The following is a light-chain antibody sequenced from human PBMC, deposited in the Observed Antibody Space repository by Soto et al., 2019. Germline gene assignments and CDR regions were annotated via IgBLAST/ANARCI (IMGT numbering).Light chain of an antibody. V-gene: IGKV3-20*01. CDR2: GAS. CDR3: QQYGSSRT. J-gene: IGKJ1*01. Sequence: EIVLTQSPGTLSLSPGERATLSCRASQSVSGSYLAWYQQKPGQAPRLLIYGASSRATGIPERFSGSGSGTDFTVTISRLEPEDFAVYYCQQYGSSRTFGQGTKVEIK. CDR1: QSVSGSY.